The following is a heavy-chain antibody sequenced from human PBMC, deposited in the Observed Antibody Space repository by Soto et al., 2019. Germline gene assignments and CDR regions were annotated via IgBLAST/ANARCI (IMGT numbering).Heavy chain of an antibody. V-gene: IGHV3-9*01. Sequence: SGGSLRLSCAASGFTFDDYAMHWVRQAPGKGLEWVSGISWNSGSIGYADSVKGRFTISRDNAKNSLYLQMNSLRAEDTALYYCAKGTTAIHAYFDYWGQGTLVTVSS. CDR3: AKGTTAIHAYFDY. CDR1: GFTFDDYA. CDR2: ISWNSGSI. J-gene: IGHJ4*02. D-gene: IGHD2-21*02.